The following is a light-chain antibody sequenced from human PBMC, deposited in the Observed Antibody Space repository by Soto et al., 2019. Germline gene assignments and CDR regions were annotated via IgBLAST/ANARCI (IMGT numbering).Light chain of an antibody. CDR1: QDLLHSDGRTY. CDR3: MQSIRWWT. V-gene: IGKV2D-29*01. CDR2: EVS. J-gene: IGKJ1*01. Sequence: DVVLTQTPLTLSVTPGQPASISCKSSQDLLHSDGRTYLYWYLQKPGQPPQLLIYEVSNRFSGVAGRFRWRGVRAGFHLTIRRVEGGEGGVYYCMQSIRWWTFGQGTKVEI.